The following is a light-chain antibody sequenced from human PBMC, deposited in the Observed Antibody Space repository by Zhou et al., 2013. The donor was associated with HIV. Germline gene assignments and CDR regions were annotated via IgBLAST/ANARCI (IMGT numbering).Light chain of an antibody. Sequence: EIVMTQSPATLSVSPGDRATLFCRASQSITRNVAWYQHKPGQAPRLLIYGASSRATGIPARFSGSGSGTEFTLTISSLEPEDFAVYYCQQRGAFGQGTRLEIK. CDR1: QSITRN. V-gene: IGKV3-15*01. J-gene: IGKJ5*01. CDR2: GAS. CDR3: QQRGA.